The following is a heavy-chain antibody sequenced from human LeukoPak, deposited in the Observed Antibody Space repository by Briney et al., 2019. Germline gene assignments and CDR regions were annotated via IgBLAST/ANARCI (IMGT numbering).Heavy chain of an antibody. J-gene: IGHJ6*02. V-gene: IGHV3-23*01. Sequence: PGGSLRLSCAASGFTFSSYAMSRVRQAPGKGLEWVSAISGSGGSTYYTDSVKGRFTISRDNSKNTLYLQMNSLRAEDTAVYYCAKDHLAPGAGAYQLLYHYYYGMDVWGQGTTVTVSS. D-gene: IGHD2-2*01. CDR2: ISGSGGST. CDR3: AKDHLAPGAGAYQLLYHYYYGMDV. CDR1: GFTFSSYA.